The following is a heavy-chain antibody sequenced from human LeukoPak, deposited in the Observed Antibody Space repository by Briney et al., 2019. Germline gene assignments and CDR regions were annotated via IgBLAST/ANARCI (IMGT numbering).Heavy chain of an antibody. V-gene: IGHV1-24*01. D-gene: IGHD3-22*01. CDR3: ATLIRITMIVVPSGLDY. CDR2: FDPEDGET. Sequence: ASVKVSCKVSGYTLTELSMHWVRQAPGKGLEWMGGFDPEDGETIYAQKFQGRVTMTEDTSTDTAYMELSSLRSEDTAVYYCATLIRITMIVVPSGLDYWGQGTLVTVFS. J-gene: IGHJ4*02. CDR1: GYTLTELS.